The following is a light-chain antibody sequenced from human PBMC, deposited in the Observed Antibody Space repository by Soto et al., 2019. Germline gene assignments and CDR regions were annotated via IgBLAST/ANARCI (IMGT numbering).Light chain of an antibody. V-gene: IGLV1-44*01. CDR3: AAWDDRLDVYV. Sequence: QSVLTQPPSASGTPGQIVAISCSGGSSNIGSNTVTWYQQLPGTAPKLLIYSTSQRSSGVPGRFSGSKSGASASLSISGLQSEDEADYYCAAWDDRLDVYVFGTGTKVIVL. CDR1: SSNIGSNT. CDR2: STS. J-gene: IGLJ1*01.